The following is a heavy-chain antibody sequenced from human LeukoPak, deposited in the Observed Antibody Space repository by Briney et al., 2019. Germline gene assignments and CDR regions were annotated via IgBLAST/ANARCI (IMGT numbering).Heavy chain of an antibody. V-gene: IGHV3-23*01. CDR2: ISGSGGST. CDR1: GFTFSSYA. Sequence: PGGSLRLSCAASGFTFSSYAMSWVRQAPGKGLEWVSAISGSGGSTYYADSVKGRFTISRDNSKNTLYLQMNSLRDEDTAVYYCARGPRDYSNYFDYWGQGTLVTVSS. D-gene: IGHD4-11*01. CDR3: ARGPRDYSNYFDY. J-gene: IGHJ4*02.